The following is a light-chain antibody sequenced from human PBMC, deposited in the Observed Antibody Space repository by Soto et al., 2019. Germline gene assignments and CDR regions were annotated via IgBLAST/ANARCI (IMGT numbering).Light chain of an antibody. CDR2: DAS. J-gene: IGKJ1*01. CDR1: QSVGNW. V-gene: IGKV3-11*01. Sequence: EVVLTQSPATLSLSPGERAILSCRASQSVGNWLAWYQHKPGQAPRLLIYDASNRATGIPDRFSGSGSGTDFTLTISSLDPEDFAVYYCAHRTWPWTVGQGTKVDVK. CDR3: AHRTWPWT.